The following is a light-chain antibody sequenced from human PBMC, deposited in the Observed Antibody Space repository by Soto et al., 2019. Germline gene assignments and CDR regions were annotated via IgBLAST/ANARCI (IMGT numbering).Light chain of an antibody. CDR1: QSVSSSY. CDR2: GAS. V-gene: IGKV3-20*01. CDR3: QQYGTSPPLYT. Sequence: EIVLTQSPGTLSLSPGERATLSCRASQSVSSSYLARYQQKPGQAPRLLIYGASSRATGIPDRFSGSGSETDFTLTNSRLEPEDFAVYFCQQYGTSPPLYTFGQGTKLEIK. J-gene: IGKJ2*01.